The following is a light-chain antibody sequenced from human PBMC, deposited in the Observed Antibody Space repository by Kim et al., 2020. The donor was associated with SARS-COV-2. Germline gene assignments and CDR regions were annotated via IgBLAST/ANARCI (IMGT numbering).Light chain of an antibody. J-gene: IGLJ2*01. CDR1: RSDVGGYNY. V-gene: IGLV2-14*03. CDR3: SSYTSSSTVV. Sequence: GQSITMSCAVTRSDVGGYNYVSWYQQHPGKAPKLMIYDVTNRPSGVSNRFSGSKSGNTASLTISGLQAEDEADYYCSSYTSSSTVVVGGGTQLTVL. CDR2: DVT.